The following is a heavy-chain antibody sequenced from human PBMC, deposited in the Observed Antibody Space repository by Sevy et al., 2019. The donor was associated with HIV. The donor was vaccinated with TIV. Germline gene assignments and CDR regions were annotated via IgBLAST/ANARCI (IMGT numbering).Heavy chain of an antibody. CDR3: ARGNRMVIAAAGTTPYYYYGMDV. J-gene: IGHJ6*02. V-gene: IGHV3-33*01. CDR1: GVTFSSYG. CDR2: IWYDGSNK. D-gene: IGHD6-13*01. Sequence: GGSLRLSCAASGVTFSSYGMHWVRQAPGKGLEWVAVIWYDGSNKYYADSVKGRLTISRDNSKNTLYLQMNSLRAEDTAVYYCARGNRMVIAAAGTTPYYYYGMDVWGQGSTVTVSS.